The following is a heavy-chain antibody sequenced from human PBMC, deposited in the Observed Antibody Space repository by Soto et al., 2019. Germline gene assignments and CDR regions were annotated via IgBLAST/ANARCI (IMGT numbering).Heavy chain of an antibody. V-gene: IGHV1-69*08. Sequence: QVQLAQSGAEVKKPGSSENVSCKAFGVTFRSYSFSWVRQAPARALEWMGRVVPILGTTNYAQKFQGRVTITADKYTGTVYMDLSRLKSDDTSIYFCAGDYNDYLSNYDAFNVWGQGTLVTVSS. CDR3: AGDYNDYLSNYDAFNV. CDR1: GVTFRSYS. D-gene: IGHD4-4*01. CDR2: VVPILGTT. J-gene: IGHJ3*01.